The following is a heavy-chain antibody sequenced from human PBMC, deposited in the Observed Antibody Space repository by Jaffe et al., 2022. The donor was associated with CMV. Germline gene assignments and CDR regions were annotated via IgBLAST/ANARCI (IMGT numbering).Heavy chain of an antibody. Sequence: QVQLVESGGGVVQPGRSLRLSCAASGFTFSSYGMHWVRQAPGKGLEWVAVIWYDGSNKYYADSVKGRFTISRDNSKNTLYLQMNSLRAEDTAVYYCARAYWNSPYYYYYMDVWGKGTTVTVSS. CDR2: IWYDGSNK. CDR3: ARAYWNSPYYYYYMDV. CDR1: GFTFSSYG. V-gene: IGHV3-33*08. J-gene: IGHJ6*03. D-gene: IGHD1-7*01.